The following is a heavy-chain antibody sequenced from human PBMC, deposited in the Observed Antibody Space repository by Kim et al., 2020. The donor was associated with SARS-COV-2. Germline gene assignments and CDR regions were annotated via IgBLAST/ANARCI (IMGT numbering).Heavy chain of an antibody. CDR2: IYHSGNT. V-gene: IGHV4-61*01. Sequence: SETLSLTCSVSGDSISSVHYYWSWIRQPPGKGLEWVGYIYHSGNTNYNASLESRVTLSVDRSTNQFSLRLNSVTAADTAVDYCSREGYSRSVNGYVQHWG. CDR1: GDSISSVHYY. D-gene: IGHD1-26*01. J-gene: IGHJ1*01. CDR3: SREGYSRSVNGYVQH.